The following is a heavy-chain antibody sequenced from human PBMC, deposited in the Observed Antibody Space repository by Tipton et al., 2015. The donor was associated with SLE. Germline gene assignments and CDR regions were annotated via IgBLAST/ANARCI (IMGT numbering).Heavy chain of an antibody. CDR1: GGSISSYY. D-gene: IGHD5-18*01. Sequence: TLSLTCTVSGGSISSYYWSWIRQPPGKGLEWIGYIYYSGSTNYNPSLKSRVTISVDTSKNQFSLKLSSVTAADTAVYYCARGSKGYGRFDIWGQGTMVTVSS. CDR2: IYYSGST. J-gene: IGHJ3*02. CDR3: ARGSKGYGRFDI. V-gene: IGHV4-59*01.